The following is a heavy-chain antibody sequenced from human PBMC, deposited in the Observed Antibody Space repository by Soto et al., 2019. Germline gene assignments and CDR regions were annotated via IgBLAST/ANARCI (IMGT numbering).Heavy chain of an antibody. CDR2: ISSSGGNI. Sequence: GGSLRLSCAASGFTFSNYKLIWVRQAPGKGLEWVSYISSSGGNIYYADSVKGRFTISRDNAKNSLFLQMNSLRAEDTAVYYCAKDGNWGFCDYWGQGTLVTVSS. CDR1: GFTFSNYK. D-gene: IGHD7-27*01. J-gene: IGHJ4*02. CDR3: AKDGNWGFCDY. V-gene: IGHV3-48*03.